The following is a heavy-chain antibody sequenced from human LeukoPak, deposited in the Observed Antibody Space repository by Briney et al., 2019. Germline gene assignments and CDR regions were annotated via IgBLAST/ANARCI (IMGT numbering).Heavy chain of an antibody. CDR2: ISSSSTI. V-gene: IGHV3-48*01. CDR1: GFTFSSYS. D-gene: IGHD5-18*01. CDR3: ARVVSYGYRIDY. Sequence: GGSLRLSCAASGFTFSSYSMNWVRQAPGKGLEWVSYISSSSTIYYADSVKGRFTISRDNAKNSLYLQMNSLRAEDTAVYYCARVVSYGYRIDYWGQGTLVTVSS. J-gene: IGHJ4*02.